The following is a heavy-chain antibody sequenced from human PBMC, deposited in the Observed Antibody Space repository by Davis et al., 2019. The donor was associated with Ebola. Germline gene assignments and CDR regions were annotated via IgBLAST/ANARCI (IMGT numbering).Heavy chain of an antibody. CDR3: ASVAEYYYDSSGYQGYFDY. D-gene: IGHD3-22*01. Sequence: SETLSLTCAVYGGSFSSYYWSWIRQPPGKGLEWIGYIYYSGSTNYNPSLKSRVTISVDTSKNQFSLKLSSVTAADTAVYYCASVAEYYYDSSGYQGYFDYWGQGTLVTVSS. J-gene: IGHJ4*02. CDR1: GGSFSSYY. CDR2: IYYSGST. V-gene: IGHV4-59*08.